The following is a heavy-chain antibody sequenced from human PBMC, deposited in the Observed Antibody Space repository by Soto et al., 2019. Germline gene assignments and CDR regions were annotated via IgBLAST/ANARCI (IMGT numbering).Heavy chain of an antibody. Sequence: SETLSLTCTVSGGSISSSSYYWGWLRQPPGKGLEWIGSIYYSGSTYYNPSLKSRVTISVDTSKNQFSLKLSSVTAADTAVYYCADYGDYGSAFDIWGQGTMVTVSS. D-gene: IGHD4-17*01. CDR3: ADYGDYGSAFDI. CDR2: IYYSGST. CDR1: GGSISSSSYY. V-gene: IGHV4-39*01. J-gene: IGHJ3*02.